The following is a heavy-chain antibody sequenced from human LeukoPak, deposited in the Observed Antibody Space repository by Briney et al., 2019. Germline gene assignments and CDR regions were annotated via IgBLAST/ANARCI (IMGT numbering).Heavy chain of an antibody. Sequence: PGGSLRLSCAASGFTFSSYAMSWVRQAPGKGLEWVSAISGSGGSTYYADSVKGRFTISRDNSKNTLYLQMNSLRAEDTAVYYCARVSVGVIGYDYWGQGTLVTVSS. CDR2: ISGSGGST. V-gene: IGHV3-23*01. CDR3: ARVSVGVIGYDY. CDR1: GFTFSSYA. D-gene: IGHD3-16*02. J-gene: IGHJ4*02.